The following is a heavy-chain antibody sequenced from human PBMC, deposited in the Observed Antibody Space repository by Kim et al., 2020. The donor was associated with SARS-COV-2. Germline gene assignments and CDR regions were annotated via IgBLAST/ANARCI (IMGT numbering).Heavy chain of an antibody. D-gene: IGHD3-22*01. CDR1: GFTFSGSA. Sequence: GGSLRLSCAASGFTFSGSAMHWVRQASGKGLEWVGRIRSKANSYATAYAASVKGRFTISRDDSKNTAYLQMNSLKTEDTAVYYCTRQLGINYDSSGYYYDYYGMDVWGQGTTVTVSS. V-gene: IGHV3-73*01. J-gene: IGHJ6*02. CDR3: TRQLGINYDSSGYYYDYYGMDV. CDR2: IRSKANSYAT.